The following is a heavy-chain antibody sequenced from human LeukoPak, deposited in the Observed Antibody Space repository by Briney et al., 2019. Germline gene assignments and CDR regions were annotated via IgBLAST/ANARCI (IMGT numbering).Heavy chain of an antibody. Sequence: PGGSLRLSCAASGFTFSNAWMSWVRQAPGKGLEWVSYISSSGSTIYYADSVKGRFTISRDNAKNSLYLQMNSLRAEDTAVYYCARGEGIAAASDYWGQGTLVTVSS. J-gene: IGHJ4*02. D-gene: IGHD6-13*01. V-gene: IGHV3-11*04. CDR1: GFTFSNAW. CDR3: ARGEGIAAASDY. CDR2: ISSSGSTI.